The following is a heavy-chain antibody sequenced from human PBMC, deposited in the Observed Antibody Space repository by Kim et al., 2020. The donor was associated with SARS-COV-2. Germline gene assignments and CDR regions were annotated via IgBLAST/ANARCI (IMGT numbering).Heavy chain of an antibody. D-gene: IGHD3-10*01. V-gene: IGHV4-34*01. CDR2: INHSGST. CDR1: GGSFSGYY. Sequence: SETLSLTCAVYGGSFSGYYWSWIRQPPGKGLEWIGEINHSGSTNYNPSLKSRVTISVDTSKNQFSLKLSSVTAADTAVYYCARGPYGVSGSYYNHRRRPYYYGMDVWGQGTTVTVSS. CDR3: ARGPYGVSGSYYNHRRRPYYYGMDV. J-gene: IGHJ6*02.